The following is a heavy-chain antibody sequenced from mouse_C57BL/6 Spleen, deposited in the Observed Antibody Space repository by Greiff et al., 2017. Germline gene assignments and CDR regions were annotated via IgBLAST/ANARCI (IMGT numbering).Heavy chain of an antibody. J-gene: IGHJ4*01. Sequence: VQLKESGPELVKPGASVKISCKASGYSFTDYNMNWVKQSNGKSLEWIGVINPNYGTTSYNQKFKGKATLTVDQSSSTAYMQLNSLTSEDSAVXYCARDYYGSPYAMDYWGQGTSVTVSS. CDR3: ARDYYGSPYAMDY. D-gene: IGHD1-1*01. CDR1: GYSFTDYN. CDR2: INPNYGTT. V-gene: IGHV1-39*01.